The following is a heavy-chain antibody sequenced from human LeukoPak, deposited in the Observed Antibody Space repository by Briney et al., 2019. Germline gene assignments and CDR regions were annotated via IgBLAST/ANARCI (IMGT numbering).Heavy chain of an antibody. V-gene: IGHV3-15*01. CDR3: TAEVPEFAAFTFDY. CDR1: GFTFSNAW. D-gene: IGHD1-14*01. J-gene: IGHJ4*02. CDR2: IKSKADGGTT. Sequence: GGSLRLSCAASGFTFSNAWMTWVRQTPGKGLEWVGRIKSKADGGTTDYAAPVKDKFTTSRDDSKNTLYLQMNSLKTEDTAVYYCTAEVPEFAAFTFDYWGQGTLVTVSS.